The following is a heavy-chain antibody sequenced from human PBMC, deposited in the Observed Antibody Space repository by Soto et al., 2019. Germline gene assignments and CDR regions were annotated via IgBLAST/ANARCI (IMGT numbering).Heavy chain of an antibody. CDR2: ISSSSTI. CDR1: GFTFSSYS. D-gene: IGHD3-3*01. V-gene: IGHV3-48*01. Sequence: PGGSLRLSCAASGFTFSSYSMNWVRQAPGKGLEWVSYISSSSTIYYADSVKGRFTISRDNAKNSLYLQMNSLRAEDKAVYYCARDLKPFKIFGVAKRTFDIRGQGTMVTVSS. CDR3: ARDLKPFKIFGVAKRTFDI. J-gene: IGHJ3*02.